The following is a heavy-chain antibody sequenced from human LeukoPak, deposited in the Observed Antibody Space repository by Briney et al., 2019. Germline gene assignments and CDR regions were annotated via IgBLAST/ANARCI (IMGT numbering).Heavy chain of an antibody. CDR3: ARSPTTGDFDY. J-gene: IGHJ4*02. CDR2: IYYSGST. D-gene: IGHD1-26*01. Sequence: NPSETLSLTCTVSGGSISSYYWSWIRQPPGKGLEWIGYIYYSGSTNYNPSLKSRVTISVDTSKNQFSLKLSSVTAADTAVYYCARSPTTGDFDYWGQGTLVTVSS. V-gene: IGHV4-59*01. CDR1: GGSISSYY.